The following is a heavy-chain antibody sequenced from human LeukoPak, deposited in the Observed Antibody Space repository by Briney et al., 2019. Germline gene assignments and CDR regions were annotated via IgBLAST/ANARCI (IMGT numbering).Heavy chain of an antibody. Sequence: PGGSLRLSCAASGFIVSSNYMSWVRQAPGKGLEWVSVIYSGGSTYYADSVKGRFTISRDNSKNTLYLQMNSLRAEDTAVYYCASTHLGYCSSVSCQNDYXXXXTXVXVSX. J-gene: IGHJ4*01. CDR1: GFIVSSNY. CDR3: ASTHLGYCSSVSCQNDY. CDR2: IYSGGST. V-gene: IGHV3-53*01. D-gene: IGHD2-15*01.